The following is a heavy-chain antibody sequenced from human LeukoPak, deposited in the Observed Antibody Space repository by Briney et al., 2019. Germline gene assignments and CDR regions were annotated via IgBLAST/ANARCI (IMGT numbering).Heavy chain of an antibody. CDR2: IYYSGST. J-gene: IGHJ5*02. Sequence: SETLSLTCTVSGGSISSGGYYWSWIRQHPGKGLEGIGYIYYSGSTYYNPSLKSRVTISVDMSKNQFSLKLSSVTAADTAVYYCARVRVDNWLDPWGQGTLVTVSS. CDR1: GGSISSGGYY. V-gene: IGHV4-31*03. CDR3: ARVRVDNWLDP.